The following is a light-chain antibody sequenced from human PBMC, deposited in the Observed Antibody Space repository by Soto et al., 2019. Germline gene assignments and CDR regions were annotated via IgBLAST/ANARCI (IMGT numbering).Light chain of an antibody. CDR2: DDT. CDR3: GSWDSSLSAYV. Sequence: QSALTQPASVSGSPGQSITISCTGTVGLVSWYQQHPGKVPKLIIYDDTKRPSGVSSRFSGSKSGTSATLGITGFQTGDEADYYCGSWDSSLSAYVFGTGTKVTVL. J-gene: IGLJ1*01. V-gene: IGLV2-14*02. CDR1: VGL.